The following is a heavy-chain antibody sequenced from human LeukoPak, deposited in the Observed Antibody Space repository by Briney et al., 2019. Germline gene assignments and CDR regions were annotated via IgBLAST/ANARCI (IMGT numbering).Heavy chain of an antibody. J-gene: IGHJ4*01. CDR3: ARTKSENAYGQHQGLDN. D-gene: IGHD3-10*01. V-gene: IGHV3-11*01. CDR2: ISRSGRTI. CDR1: GITFSDHY. Sequence: GGSLRLSCAASGITFSDHYMNWIRQAPGKGLEWVSYISRSGRTIDYADSVKGRFTISRDNAKKSLYLQMNSLRTEDTAVYYCARTKSENAYGQHQGLDNCGHGVLVTVSS.